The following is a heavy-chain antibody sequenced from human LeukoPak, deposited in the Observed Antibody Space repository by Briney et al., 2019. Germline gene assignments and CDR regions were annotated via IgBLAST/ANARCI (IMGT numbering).Heavy chain of an antibody. CDR1: GFTFSGYD. CDR3: ARGTAAAGTTYDMLYNCLDP. V-gene: IGHV3-21*01. Sequence: PGGSLRLSCAASGFTFSGYDMNWVRQAPGKGLEWVSSISSKSTYIYYADSVKGRFTISRDNAENSLYLQMNSLRAEDTAVYYCARGTAAAGTTYDMLYNCLDPWGQGTLVTVSS. CDR2: ISSKSTYI. J-gene: IGHJ5*02. D-gene: IGHD6-13*01.